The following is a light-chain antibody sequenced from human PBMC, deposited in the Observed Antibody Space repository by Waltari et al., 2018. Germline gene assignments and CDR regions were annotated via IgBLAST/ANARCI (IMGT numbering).Light chain of an antibody. CDR2: AAS. CDR3: QQSYSTPCT. Sequence: DTQMTQSPSYLSASVRDTATITCRASQSISSYLKLYQQKPGKAPTLLIYAASTLQSGVPSRFSGSVSGTDFTLTISSLQPEDFATYYCQQSYSTPCTFGQGTKLEIK. J-gene: IGKJ2*02. V-gene: IGKV1-39*01. CDR1: QSISSY.